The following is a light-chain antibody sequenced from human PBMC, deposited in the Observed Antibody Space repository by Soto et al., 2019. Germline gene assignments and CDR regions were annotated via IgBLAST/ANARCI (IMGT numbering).Light chain of an antibody. CDR1: QSISTF. Sequence: DIELTQSPSSLSASVGDRVTITCRASQSISTFLNWYQHKRGKAPKLLIHGASSLQSGVPFRFTGCGSGTDFSLTISGLQPEDSATYFCQQSYSTLLSFGGGTKVEI. CDR3: QQSYSTLLS. CDR2: GAS. V-gene: IGKV1-39*01. J-gene: IGKJ4*01.